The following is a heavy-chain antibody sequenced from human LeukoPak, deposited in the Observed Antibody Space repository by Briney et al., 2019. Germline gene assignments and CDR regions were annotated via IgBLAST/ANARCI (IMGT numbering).Heavy chain of an antibody. V-gene: IGHV4-59*08. CDR2: IYYSGST. CDR3: ARQYVSSSWLSAFDI. Sequence: PSETLSLTCTVSGGSISSYYWSWIRQPPGKGLEWIGHIYYSGSTNYNPSLKSRVTISVDTSKNHFSLRLSSVTAADTAVYYCARQYVSSSWLSAFDIWGQGTMVTVSS. J-gene: IGHJ3*02. D-gene: IGHD6-13*01. CDR1: GGSISSYY.